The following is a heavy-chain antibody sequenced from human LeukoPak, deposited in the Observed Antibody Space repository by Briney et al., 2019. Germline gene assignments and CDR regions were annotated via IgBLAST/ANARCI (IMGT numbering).Heavy chain of an antibody. CDR2: ISSSSSYI. Sequence: GGSPRPSCAASGFTFSSYSMNWVRQAPGKGLEWVSSISSSSSYIYYADSVKGRFTISRDNAKNSLYLQMNSLRAKDTAVYYCAREWFGDRLFDYWGQGTLVTVSS. V-gene: IGHV3-21*01. CDR3: AREWFGDRLFDY. D-gene: IGHD3-10*01. CDR1: GFTFSSYS. J-gene: IGHJ4*02.